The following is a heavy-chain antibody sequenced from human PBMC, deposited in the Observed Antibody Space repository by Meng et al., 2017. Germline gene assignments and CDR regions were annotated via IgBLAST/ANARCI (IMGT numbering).Heavy chain of an antibody. D-gene: IGHD6-13*01. J-gene: IGHJ2*01. Sequence: LVHCWCSVFQRVRVPGLHLVGSCYAGGTHAVHGVRQAPGRVLVWVAVILCEVSNKYYADCVNSRFTIPRDNCTNSLYLQINSMRAEDTVVYYCARCRRITADGHWYFDLWGRGTLVTVSS. CDR2: ILCEVSNK. V-gene: IGHV3-30*07. CDR1: CYAGGTHA. CDR3: ARCRRITADGHWYFDL.